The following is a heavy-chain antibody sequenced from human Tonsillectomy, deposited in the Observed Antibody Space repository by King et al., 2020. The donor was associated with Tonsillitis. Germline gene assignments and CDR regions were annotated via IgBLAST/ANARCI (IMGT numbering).Heavy chain of an antibody. J-gene: IGHJ4*02. D-gene: IGHD3-3*01. CDR3: ARGSLTIFGVAPHY. Sequence: VQLQQGGAGLLKPSETLSLTCAVYGGSFSTYYWSWIRQPPGKGLEWIGEINHSGSTNYNPSLKSRVTISVDTSKNQFSPKVSSVTAADTALYYCARGSLTIFGVAPHYWGQGTLVTVSS. V-gene: IGHV4-34*01. CDR1: GGSFSTYY. CDR2: INHSGST.